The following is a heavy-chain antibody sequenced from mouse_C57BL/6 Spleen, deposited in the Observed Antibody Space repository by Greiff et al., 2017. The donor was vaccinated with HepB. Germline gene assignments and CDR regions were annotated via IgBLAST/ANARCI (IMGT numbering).Heavy chain of an antibody. CDR2: ISDGGSYT. J-gene: IGHJ1*03. CDR1: GFTFSSYA. CDR3: ARDGYGSSYWYFDV. Sequence: EVKVVESGGGLVKPGGSLKLSCAASGFTFSSYAMSWVRQTPEKRLEWVATISDGGSYTYYPDNVKGRFTISRDNAKNNLYLQMSHLKSEDTAMYYGARDGYGSSYWYFDVWGTGTTVTVSS. V-gene: IGHV5-4*01. D-gene: IGHD1-1*01.